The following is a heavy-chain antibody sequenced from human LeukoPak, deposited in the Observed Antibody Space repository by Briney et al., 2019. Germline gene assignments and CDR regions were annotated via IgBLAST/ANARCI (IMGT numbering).Heavy chain of an antibody. J-gene: IGHJ4*02. CDR3: AKDLRSSADSKMGAADY. V-gene: IGHV3-11*04. Sequence: GGSLRLSCAASGFTFSDYYMNWIRQAPGKGLEWVSYISGGGSIIYYADSVKGRFTISRDSSKNTLYLQMNSLRAEDTAVYYCAKDLRSSADSKMGAADYWGQGTLVSVSS. D-gene: IGHD1-26*01. CDR1: GFTFSDYY. CDR2: ISGGGSII.